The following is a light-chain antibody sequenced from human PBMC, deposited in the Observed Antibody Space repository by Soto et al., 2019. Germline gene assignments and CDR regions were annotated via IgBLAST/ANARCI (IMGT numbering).Light chain of an antibody. Sequence: DIQITQSPSSLSASVGDRVISTCRASQNIQMYLNWYQQKPGHAPKLLITAASTLHTGVPSRFSGSGFATNFHLTISSLQPSDFATYYCPQGYSNFWPFGQGTNVDIK. CDR2: AAS. CDR1: QNIQMY. CDR3: PQGYSNFWP. V-gene: IGKV1-39*01. J-gene: IGKJ1*01.